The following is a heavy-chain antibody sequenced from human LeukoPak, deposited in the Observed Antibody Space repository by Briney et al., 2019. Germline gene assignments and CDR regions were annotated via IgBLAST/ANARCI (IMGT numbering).Heavy chain of an antibody. CDR2: IYYSGST. J-gene: IGHJ4*02. D-gene: IGHD6-19*01. Sequence: SETLSLTCTVSGGSISSYYWSWLRQPPGKGLEWIGYIYYSGSTNYNPSLKSRVTISVDTSKNQFSLKLSSVTAADTAVYYCARAVAGSRLIDYWGQGTLVTVSS. V-gene: IGHV4-59*01. CDR3: ARAVAGSRLIDY. CDR1: GGSISSYY.